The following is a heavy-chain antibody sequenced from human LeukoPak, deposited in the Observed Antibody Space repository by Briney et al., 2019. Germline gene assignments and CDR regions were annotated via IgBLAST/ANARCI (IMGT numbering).Heavy chain of an antibody. CDR3: ARSPAFYDGAVVKYYFDY. J-gene: IGHJ4*02. D-gene: IGHD6-19*01. V-gene: IGHV3-53*01. CDR2: IYTGSTT. CDR1: GFPVYTNS. Sequence: GGSLRLSCAVSGFPVYTNSMNWVRQVPGKGLEWVSVIYTGSTTHYADSVKGRFTISRDNSKNTLYLEMNSLRAEDAAVYFCARSPAFYDGAVVKYYFDYWGQGTLVTVSS.